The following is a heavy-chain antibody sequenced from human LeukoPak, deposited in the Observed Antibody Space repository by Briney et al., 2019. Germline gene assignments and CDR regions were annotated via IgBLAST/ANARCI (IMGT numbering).Heavy chain of an antibody. D-gene: IGHD2/OR15-2a*01. Sequence: PSETLSLTCTVSGGSIRSYYWSWIRQPPGKGLEWIGYMYYSGSTCYNPSLKSRVTISVDTSKNQFSLKLSSVTAADTAVYYCAREGIWSYYYYMDVWGKGTTVTISS. J-gene: IGHJ6*03. CDR1: GGSIRSYY. V-gene: IGHV4-59*12. CDR3: AREGIWSYYYYMDV. CDR2: MYYSGST.